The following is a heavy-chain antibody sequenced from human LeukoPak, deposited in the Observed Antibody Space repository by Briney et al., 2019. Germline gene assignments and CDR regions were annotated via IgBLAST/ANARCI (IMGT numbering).Heavy chain of an antibody. CDR1: GGSISSFY. D-gene: IGHD1/OR15-1a*01. Sequence: SDTLSLTCTVSGGSISSFYWSWIRQPPGKGLEWIGYIYYSGSTNYNPSLKSRVTMSVDTSKNQFSLKLSSVTAADTAVYYCARGTIRPEYFQHWGQGTLVTVPS. CDR2: IYYSGST. V-gene: IGHV4-59*08. CDR3: ARGTIRPEYFQH. J-gene: IGHJ1*01.